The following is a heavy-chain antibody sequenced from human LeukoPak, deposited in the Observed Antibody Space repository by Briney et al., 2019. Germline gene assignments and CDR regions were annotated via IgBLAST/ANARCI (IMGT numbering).Heavy chain of an antibody. D-gene: IGHD5-12*01. CDR1: GYTFTGYY. CDR2: INPNSCGT. V-gene: IGHV1-2*02. J-gene: IGHJ4*02. CDR3: ARRLATDYDY. Sequence: GASVKVSCKASGYTFTGYYMHWVRHAPGQGLEWMGWINPNSCGTNYAQKFQGRVTMTRDTSISTAYMELSRLRSDGTAVYYCARRLATDYDYWGQGTLVTVSS.